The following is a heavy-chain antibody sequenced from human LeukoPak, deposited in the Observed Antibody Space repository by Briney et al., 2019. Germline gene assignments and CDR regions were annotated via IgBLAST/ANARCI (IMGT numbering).Heavy chain of an antibody. D-gene: IGHD1-26*01. CDR1: GDSINTSNYF. J-gene: IGHJ4*02. CDR2: IYYIGTS. Sequence: WETLSLTCTVSGDSINTSNYFWGWIRQSTGKVLEWIGNIYYIGTSDYNPSLKSRVTISIDTSKNQFSLNLRSVTAADTAFYYCARHRSGSYIRYFDFWGQGALVTVSS. CDR3: ARHRSGSYIRYFDF. V-gene: IGHV4-39*01.